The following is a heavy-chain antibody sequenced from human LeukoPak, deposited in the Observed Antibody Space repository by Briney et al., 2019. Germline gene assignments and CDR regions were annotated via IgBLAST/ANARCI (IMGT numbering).Heavy chain of an antibody. V-gene: IGHV3-74*01. CDR1: GFTFSSYW. Sequence: PGGSLRLSCAASGFTFSSYWMHWVRQAPGKGLVWVSRINSDGSSTSYADSVKGRFTISRDNAKNTLYLQMNSLRAEDTAVYYCAREMLAYCGGDCYDYWGQGTLVTVSS. J-gene: IGHJ4*02. CDR3: AREMLAYCGGDCYDY. CDR2: INSDGSST. D-gene: IGHD2-21*01.